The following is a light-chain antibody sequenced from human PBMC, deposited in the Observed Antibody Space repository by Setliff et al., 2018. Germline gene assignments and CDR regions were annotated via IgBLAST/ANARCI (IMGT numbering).Light chain of an antibody. CDR3: SSYGGDNNFV. CDR2: EVS. J-gene: IGLJ1*01. CDR1: NSDVGGYSY. V-gene: IGLV2-8*01. Sequence: QSALTQPPSASGSPGQPVTISCTGTNSDVGGYSYVSWYQQRPGKAPKLLIYEVSKRPSGVPDRFSGSKSGNTASLTVSGLQAEDEADYYCSSYGGDNNFVFGTGTKVTVL.